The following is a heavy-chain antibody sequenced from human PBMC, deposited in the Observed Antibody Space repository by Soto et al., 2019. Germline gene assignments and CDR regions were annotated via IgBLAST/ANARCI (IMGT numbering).Heavy chain of an antibody. CDR2: IYYRGNT. Sequence: SETLSLTCSVSGDSINSDKYYWGWIRQPPGKGLEWIGSIYYRGNTYYNPSLQTRVTISLDKSKSQFSLRLNSVTAADSAVYFCARLEGLATISYYFDFWGQGAQVTGSS. CDR3: ARLEGLATISYYFDF. CDR1: GDSINSDKYY. D-gene: IGHD3-9*01. J-gene: IGHJ4*02. V-gene: IGHV4-39*01.